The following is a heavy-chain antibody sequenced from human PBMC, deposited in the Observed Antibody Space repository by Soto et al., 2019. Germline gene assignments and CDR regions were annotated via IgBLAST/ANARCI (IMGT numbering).Heavy chain of an antibody. CDR2: IVVGSGNT. CDR1: GFTFASSA. Sequence: SVKVSCKASGFTFASSAVQWVRQARGQRLEWIGWIVVGSGNTNYAQKFQERVTITRDMSTSTAYMELSSLRSEDTAVYYCAAALLSTVTTGYYYYGMDVWGQGTTVTVSS. CDR3: AAALLSTVTTGYYYYGMDV. V-gene: IGHV1-58*01. J-gene: IGHJ6*02. D-gene: IGHD4-17*01.